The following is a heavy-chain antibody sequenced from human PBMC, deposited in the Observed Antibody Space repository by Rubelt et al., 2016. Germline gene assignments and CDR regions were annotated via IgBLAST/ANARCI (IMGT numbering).Heavy chain of an antibody. Sequence: GKGLEWVSVIYSGGSTYYADSVKGRFTISRDNSKNTLYLQMNSLRAEDTAVYYCASATMVRSWWIGFLGYWGQGTLVTVSS. CDR2: IYSGGST. V-gene: IGHV3-53*01. D-gene: IGHD3-10*01. J-gene: IGHJ4*02. CDR3: ASATMVRSWWIGFLGY.